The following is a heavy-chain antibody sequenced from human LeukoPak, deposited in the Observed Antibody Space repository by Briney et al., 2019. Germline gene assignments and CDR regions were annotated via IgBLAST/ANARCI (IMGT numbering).Heavy chain of an antibody. CDR1: GFTVSSNY. CDR2: ISGSGGST. D-gene: IGHD1-26*01. V-gene: IGHV3-23*01. Sequence: PGGSLRLSCAASGFTVSSNYTSWVRQAPGKGLEWVSGISGSGGSTYYADSVKGRFTISRDNSKNTLYLQMNSLRAEDTAVYYCAKDGRQSARVDAFDIWGQGTMVTVSS. J-gene: IGHJ3*02. CDR3: AKDGRQSARVDAFDI.